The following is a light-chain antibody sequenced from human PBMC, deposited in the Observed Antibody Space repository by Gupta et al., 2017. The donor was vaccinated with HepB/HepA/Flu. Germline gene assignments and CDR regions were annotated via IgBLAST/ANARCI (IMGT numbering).Light chain of an antibody. CDR3: QAWDSRIVI. Sequence: SYELTQPPSVSVSPVQTASITCSGDNLGDKYACWYQQKPGQSPTIVIYKNNKRPSGIPERFSGSNSGNTATLTIRGTQSVDEDDYYCQAWDSRIVIFGGGTKLTVL. CDR2: KNN. CDR1: NLGDKY. V-gene: IGLV3-1*01. J-gene: IGLJ2*01.